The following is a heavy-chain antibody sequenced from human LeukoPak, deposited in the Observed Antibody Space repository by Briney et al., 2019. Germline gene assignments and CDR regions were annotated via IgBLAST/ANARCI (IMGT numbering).Heavy chain of an antibody. J-gene: IGHJ4*02. Sequence: SVTVSYKPSGGTFSSYAISGVRQAPGQGREWMGRIIPILGIANYAQKFQGRVTITADKSTSTAYMALSSLRSEDTAVSYCARERVGATYYWGQGTLVTVSS. V-gene: IGHV1-69*10. D-gene: IGHD1-26*01. CDR2: IIPILGIA. CDR1: GGTFSSYA. CDR3: ARERVGATYY.